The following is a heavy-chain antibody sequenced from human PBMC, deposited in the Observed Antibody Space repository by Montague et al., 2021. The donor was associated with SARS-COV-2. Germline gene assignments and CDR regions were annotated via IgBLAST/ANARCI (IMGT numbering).Heavy chain of an antibody. D-gene: IGHD5-12*01. Sequence: SETLSLTCTVSGGSISSSSYYWGWIRQPPGKGLEWIGSIYYSGSTYYNPSLKSRVTISVDTSKNQFSLKLISVTAADTAVYYCARGLWVWLSVEWSFDSWGQGTLVTVSS. CDR3: ARGLWVWLSVEWSFDS. V-gene: IGHV4-39*07. CDR1: GGSISSSSYY. CDR2: IYYSGST. J-gene: IGHJ4*02.